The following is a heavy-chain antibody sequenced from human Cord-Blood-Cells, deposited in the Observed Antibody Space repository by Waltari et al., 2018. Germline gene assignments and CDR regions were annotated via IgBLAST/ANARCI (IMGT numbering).Heavy chain of an antibody. CDR3: ARSFDTVTTGWYFDL. J-gene: IGHJ2*01. Sequence: EVQLVQSGAEVKTPGESLKLSCKGSGYSFTSYWIGWVRQMPGTGLEWMRIISPGDSDTRYRPSFQGQVTISADKSISTAYLQWSSLKASDTAMYYCARSFDTVTTGWYFDLWGRGTLVTVSS. V-gene: IGHV5-51*01. CDR2: ISPGDSDT. CDR1: GYSFTSYW. D-gene: IGHD4-4*01.